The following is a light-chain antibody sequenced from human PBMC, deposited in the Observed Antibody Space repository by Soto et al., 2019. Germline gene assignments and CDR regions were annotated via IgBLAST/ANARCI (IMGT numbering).Light chain of an antibody. CDR3: RLRTYWFPGLT. CDR1: QSVTTY. V-gene: IGKV3-11*01. J-gene: IGKJ3*01. CDR2: DAS. Sequence: EIVLTQSPATLSLSPGERATLSFRASQSVTTYLARYQQKPGQAPSLLIYDASNKATSIPARLSGSGSGSVFPLTISSLEPEDFAVDSCRLRTYWFPGLTFGHGTKGHIK.